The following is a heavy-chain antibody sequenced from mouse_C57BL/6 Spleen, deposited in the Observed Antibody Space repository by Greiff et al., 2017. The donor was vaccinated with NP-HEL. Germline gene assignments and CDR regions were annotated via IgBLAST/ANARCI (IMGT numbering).Heavy chain of an antibody. CDR3: ARPDYYGSSYGPAY. CDR2: ISNGGGST. D-gene: IGHD1-1*01. J-gene: IGHJ3*01. V-gene: IGHV5-12*01. CDR1: GFTFSDYY. Sequence: EVKVEESGGGLVQPGGSLKLSCAASGFTFSDYYMYWVRQTPEKRLEWVAYISNGGGSTYYPDTVKGRFTISRDNAKNTLYLQMSRLKSEDTAMYYCARPDYYGSSYGPAYWGQGTLVTVSA.